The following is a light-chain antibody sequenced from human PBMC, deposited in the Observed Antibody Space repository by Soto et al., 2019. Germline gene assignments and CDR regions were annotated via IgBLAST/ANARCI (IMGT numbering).Light chain of an antibody. Sequence: SYELTQPPSVSVSPGQTASITCSGDKLGDKYACWYQQKPGQSPVLVIYQDSKRPSGIPERFSGSNSRNTATLTISGTQAMDEADYYCQAWDTDVVFGGGTKLTVL. CDR3: QAWDTDVV. CDR2: QDS. CDR1: KLGDKY. V-gene: IGLV3-1*01. J-gene: IGLJ2*01.